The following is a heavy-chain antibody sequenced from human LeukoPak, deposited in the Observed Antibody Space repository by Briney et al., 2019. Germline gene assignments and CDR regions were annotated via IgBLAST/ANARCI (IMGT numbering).Heavy chain of an antibody. Sequence: PGGSLRLSCAASGFAFSSFEMNWVRQAPGKGLEWVSYISSSGRTIYYTDSVKGRFTISRDNARNSLYLQMSSLRAEDTAVYYCAREDSSGWYTRWFDPWGQGTLVTVSS. V-gene: IGHV3-48*03. CDR1: GFAFSSFE. CDR3: AREDSSGWYTRWFDP. CDR2: ISSSGRTI. D-gene: IGHD6-19*01. J-gene: IGHJ5*02.